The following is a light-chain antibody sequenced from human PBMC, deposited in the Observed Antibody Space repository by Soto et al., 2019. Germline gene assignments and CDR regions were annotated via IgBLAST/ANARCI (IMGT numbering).Light chain of an antibody. V-gene: IGKV3-11*01. CDR3: QQRNVWPPIT. J-gene: IGKJ5*01. CDR2: DAS. CDR1: QSLRTS. Sequence: EIALTQSPGTLCLSPGERATLSCRASQSLRTSLAWYQQKPGQAPRLVIFDASNRANGVPARFGGSGSGTDFTLTINSLEPEDFAVYYCQQRNVWPPITFGQGTRLEI.